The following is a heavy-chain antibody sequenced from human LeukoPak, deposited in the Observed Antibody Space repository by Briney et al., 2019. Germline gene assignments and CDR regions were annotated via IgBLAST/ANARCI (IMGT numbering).Heavy chain of an antibody. D-gene: IGHD3-9*01. CDR1: GGSISSYY. Sequence: SETLSLTCTVSGGSISSYYWSWVRQPPGKGLEWIGYIYYSGSTNYNPSLKTRVTISVGTSKNQFSLKLSSVTAADTAVYYCATSLRYFDWLSSPLPYYYYMDVWGKGTTVTVSS. CDR3: ATSLRYFDWLSSPLPYYYYMDV. V-gene: IGHV4-59*01. CDR2: IYYSGST. J-gene: IGHJ6*03.